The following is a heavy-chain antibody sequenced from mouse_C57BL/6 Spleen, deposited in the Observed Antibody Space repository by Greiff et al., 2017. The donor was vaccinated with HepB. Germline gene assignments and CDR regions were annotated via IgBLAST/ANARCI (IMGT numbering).Heavy chain of an antibody. D-gene: IGHD2-3*01. V-gene: IGHV2-2*01. CDR2: IWSGGST. Sequence: VKLVESGPGLVQPSQSLSITCTVSGFSLTSYGVHWVRQSPGKGLEWLGVIWSGGSTDYNAAFISRLSISKDNSKSQVFFKMNSLQADDTAIYYCARYYDPYYYAMDYWGQGTSVTVSS. CDR1: GFSLTSYG. J-gene: IGHJ4*01. CDR3: ARYYDPYYYAMDY.